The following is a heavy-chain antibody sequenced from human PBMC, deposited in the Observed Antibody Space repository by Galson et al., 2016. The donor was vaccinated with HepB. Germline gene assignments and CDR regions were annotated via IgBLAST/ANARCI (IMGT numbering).Heavy chain of an antibody. CDR3: ARDYFRYYSAN. CDR2: VSAGGDNT. J-gene: IGHJ4*02. V-gene: IGHV3-23*01. D-gene: IGHD3-10*01. Sequence: SLRLACAASGFTFGMYAMTWVRQAPGKGLEWVSSVSAGGDNTYYAESVKGQFTISRDNSKNTLYLQMNSLRAEDTAMYFCARDYFRYYSANWGKGTLVTVSS. CDR1: GFTFGMYA.